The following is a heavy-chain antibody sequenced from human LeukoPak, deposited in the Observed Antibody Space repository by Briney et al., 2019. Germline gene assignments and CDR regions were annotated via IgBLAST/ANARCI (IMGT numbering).Heavy chain of an antibody. Sequence: PSETLSLTCTVSGGSISSGGYYWSWIRQHPGKGLEWIGYIYYSGSTYYNPSLKSRVTISVDTSKNQFSLKLSSVTAADTAVYYCARRRVAGSFDDWGQGTLVTVSS. CDR2: IYYSGST. D-gene: IGHD6-19*01. V-gene: IGHV4-31*03. J-gene: IGHJ4*02. CDR1: GGSISSGGYY. CDR3: ARRRVAGSFDD.